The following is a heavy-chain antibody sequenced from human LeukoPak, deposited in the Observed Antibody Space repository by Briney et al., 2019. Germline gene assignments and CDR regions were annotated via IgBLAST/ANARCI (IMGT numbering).Heavy chain of an antibody. J-gene: IGHJ5*02. D-gene: IGHD3-10*01. Sequence: ASVKASCKASGYTFTSYDINWVRQATGQGLEWMGIINPSGGSTSYAQKFQGRVTMTRDTSTSTVYMELSSLRSEDTAVYYCARSDNMEKTRTLWFGESFNWFDPWGQGTLVTVSS. CDR2: INPSGGST. CDR3: ARSDNMEKTRTLWFGESFNWFDP. V-gene: IGHV1-46*01. CDR1: GYTFTSYD.